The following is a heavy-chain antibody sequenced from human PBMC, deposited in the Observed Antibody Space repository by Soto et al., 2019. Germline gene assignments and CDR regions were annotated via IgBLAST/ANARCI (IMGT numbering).Heavy chain of an antibody. D-gene: IGHD3-10*02. CDR3: NTAHYYDVRGYYTEYFHH. CDR2: FKSKRDGGTI. J-gene: IGHJ1*01. CDR1: GFTFTDAW. Sequence: EVQLEESGGGLVKPGGSLRLSCAASGFTFTDAWMTWVRQAPGKGLEWVGRFKSKRDGGTIDYAAPVKGRFSISRDDSKDTVHLQMNTLKTEDTAVYYCNTAHYYDVRGYYTEYFHHWGQGALVIVSS. V-gene: IGHV3-15*05.